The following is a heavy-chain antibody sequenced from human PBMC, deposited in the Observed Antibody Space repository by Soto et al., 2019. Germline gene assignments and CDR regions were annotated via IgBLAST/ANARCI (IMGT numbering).Heavy chain of an antibody. CDR2: IYYSGST. Sequence: SETLSLTCTVSGGSISSSSYYWGWIRQPPGKGLEWIGSIYYSGSTYYNPSLKARVTISVDTSKNQFSLKLSSVTAADTAVYYCASHSVLFFRVLRRPSGSTLFPNATLVRCPASETLSLTCTVSGGSISSGGYYW. D-gene: IGHD6-6*01. CDR1: GGSISSSSYY. J-gene: IGHJ4*01. CDR3: ASHSVLFFRVLRRPSGSTLFPNATLVRCPASETLSLTCTVSGGSISSGGYY. V-gene: IGHV4-39*01.